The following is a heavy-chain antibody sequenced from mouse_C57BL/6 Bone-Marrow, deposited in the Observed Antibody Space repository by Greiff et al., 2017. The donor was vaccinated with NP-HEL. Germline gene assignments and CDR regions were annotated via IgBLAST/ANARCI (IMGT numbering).Heavy chain of an antibody. J-gene: IGHJ2*01. CDR2: ISYDGSN. V-gene: IGHV3-6*01. CDR1: GYSITSGYY. Sequence: VQLQQSGPGLVKPSQSLSLTCSVTGYSITSGYYWNWIRQFPGNKLEWMGYISYDGSNNYNPSLKNRISITRDTSKNQFFLKLNSVTTEDTATYYCARERNYYGSSLYFDYWGQGTTLTVSS. D-gene: IGHD1-1*01. CDR3: ARERNYYGSSLYFDY.